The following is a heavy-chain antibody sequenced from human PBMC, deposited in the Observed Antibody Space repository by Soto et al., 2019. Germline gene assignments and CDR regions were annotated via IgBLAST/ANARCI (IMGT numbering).Heavy chain of an antibody. CDR3: ARDYGGNSVPSDP. V-gene: IGHV1-18*01. CDR1: GYTFTSYG. Sequence: QVQLVQSGAEVKKPGASVKVSCKASGYTFTSYGISWVRQAPGQGLEWMGWISAYNGNTNYAQKLQGRVTMTTDTPTSTAYRERRSLRSDDTAVYYCARDYGGNSVPSDPWGQGTLVTVSS. D-gene: IGHD4-17*01. J-gene: IGHJ5*02. CDR2: ISAYNGNT.